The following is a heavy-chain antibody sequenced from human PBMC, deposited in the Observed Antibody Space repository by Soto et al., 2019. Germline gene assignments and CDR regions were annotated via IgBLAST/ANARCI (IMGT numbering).Heavy chain of an antibody. J-gene: IGHJ4*02. CDR2: IVKDGSDT. V-gene: IGHV3-64D*06. CDR1: GFIVSSYP. CDR3: VKSVNGSYHY. D-gene: IGHD1-26*01. Sequence: PGGSLRHSCSASGFIVSSYPMNWVRQAPGKGLEYVSAIVKDGSDTYYADSVKGRFIISRDNSKNTLYLQMRGLRPDDTALYYCVKSVNGSYHYWGPGTLVTVSS.